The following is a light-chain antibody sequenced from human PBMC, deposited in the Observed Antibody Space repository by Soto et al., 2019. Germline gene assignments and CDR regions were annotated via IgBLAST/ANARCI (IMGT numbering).Light chain of an antibody. CDR3: QQYNNWPPGKYT. CDR1: QSVSSN. J-gene: IGKJ2*01. V-gene: IGKV3-15*01. CDR2: GAS. Sequence: EIMMTQSPATLSVSPGERATLSCRASQSVSSNLAWYQQKPGQAPRLLIYGASTRATGIPARFSGSRSGTEFTLTISSLQSEEFADYYGQQYNNWPPGKYTFGQGTKLEIK.